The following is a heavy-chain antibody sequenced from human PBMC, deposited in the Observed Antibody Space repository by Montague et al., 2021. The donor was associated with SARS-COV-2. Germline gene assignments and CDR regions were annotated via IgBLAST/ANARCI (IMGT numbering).Heavy chain of an antibody. Sequence: SETLSLTCTVDLHCGCRGTLAQNDRAYIRTTVTEAPRMMGYASNNGFTNDNPSLKNRVTTSVDTSNNQFSLKLNSVTAADTAVYYCARVRKDDYGDNYFDYWGKGTLVTASS. V-gene: IGHV4-61*10. CDR3: ARVRKDDYGDNYFDY. D-gene: IGHD4-17*01. CDR2: ASNNGFT. CDR1: LHCGCRGTLAQND. J-gene: IGHJ4*02.